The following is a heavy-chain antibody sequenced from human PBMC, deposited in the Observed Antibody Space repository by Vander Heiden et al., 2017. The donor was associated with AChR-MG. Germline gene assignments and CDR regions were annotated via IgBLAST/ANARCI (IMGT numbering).Heavy chain of an antibody. D-gene: IGHD3-3*01. Sequence: QVQLVESGGGVVQPGRSLRLSCAASGFTFSSYGLHWVRQAPGKGLEWVAVIWYDGSNKYYADSVKGRFTISRDNSKNTLYLQMNSLRAEDTAVYYCARDARRGYYDFWSGYPDYWGQGTLVTVSS. V-gene: IGHV3-33*08. CDR3: ARDARRGYYDFWSGYPDY. CDR2: IWYDGSNK. CDR1: GFTFSSYG. J-gene: IGHJ4*02.